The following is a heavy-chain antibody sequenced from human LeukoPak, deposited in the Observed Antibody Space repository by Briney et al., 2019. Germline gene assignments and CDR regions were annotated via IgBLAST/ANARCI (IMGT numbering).Heavy chain of an antibody. CDR1: GFTFSNAW. CDR3: TTDRWSIGGSDY. D-gene: IGHD3-3*01. Sequence: GGSLKLSCAASGFTFSNAWMSWVRQAPGKGLEWVGRIKSKTDGGTTDYAAPVKGRFTISRDDSKNTLYLQMNSLKTEDTAVYYCTTDRWSIGGSDYWGQGTLVTVSS. V-gene: IGHV3-15*01. J-gene: IGHJ4*02. CDR2: IKSKTDGGTT.